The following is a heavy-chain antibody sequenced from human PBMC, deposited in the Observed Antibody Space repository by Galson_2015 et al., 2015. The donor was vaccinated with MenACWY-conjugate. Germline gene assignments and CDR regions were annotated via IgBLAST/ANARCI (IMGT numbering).Heavy chain of an antibody. J-gene: IGHJ4*02. CDR2: IKQDGRDK. CDR1: GFTFSSYW. V-gene: IGHV3-7*01. D-gene: IGHD2-8*01. Sequence: SLRLSCAASGFTFSSYWMSWVRQAPGKGLEWVANIKQDGRDKNYVDSVKGRFTISRDNGKNSLYLQMNSLRAEDTAVYYCGRGGGWSPDCWGQGTPVTVSS. CDR3: GRGGGWSPDC.